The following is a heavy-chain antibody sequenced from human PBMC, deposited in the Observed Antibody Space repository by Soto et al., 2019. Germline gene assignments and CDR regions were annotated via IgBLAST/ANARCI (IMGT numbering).Heavy chain of an antibody. CDR1: GFTFSGYA. D-gene: IGHD2-2*02. J-gene: IGHJ6*02. Sequence: GGSLRLSCAASGFTFSGYAMSWDRQAPGKGLEWVSAISGSGGSTYYADSVKGRFTISRDNSKNTLCLQMNSLRAEDTAVYYCAGGQLLYNYYYYYGMDVWGQGTTVTVLL. CDR2: ISGSGGST. V-gene: IGHV3-23*01. CDR3: AGGQLLYNYYYYYGMDV.